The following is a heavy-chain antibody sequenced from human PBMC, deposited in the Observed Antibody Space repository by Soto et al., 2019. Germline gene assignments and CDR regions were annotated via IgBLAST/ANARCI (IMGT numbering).Heavy chain of an antibody. CDR1: GFTFSGSA. J-gene: IGHJ4*02. V-gene: IGHV3-73*02. CDR2: IRSKANSYAT. Sequence: EVQLVESGGGLVQPGGSLKLSCAASGFTFSGSAMHWVRQASGKGLEWVGRIRSKANSYATAYAASVKGRFTISRDDSKNTAYLQMNSLKTEDTAVYYWTRLSSDSSSGFFDYWGQGTLVTVSS. CDR3: TRLSSDSSSGFFDY. D-gene: IGHD6-6*01.